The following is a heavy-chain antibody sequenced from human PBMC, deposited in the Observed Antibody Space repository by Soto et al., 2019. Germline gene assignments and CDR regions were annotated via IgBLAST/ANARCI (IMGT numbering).Heavy chain of an antibody. Sequence: PGGSLRLSCAASGFFFSNYGMSWVRQAPGKGLEWVSAISESGGSTYYAGSVKGRFTLSRGNSKDTLYLQLNSLRPEDTAVYYCARRSYCSSTSCDKFFDNWGQGTLVTVSS. V-gene: IGHV3-23*01. CDR3: ARRSYCSSTSCDKFFDN. J-gene: IGHJ4*02. CDR1: GFFFSNYG. CDR2: ISESGGST. D-gene: IGHD2-2*02.